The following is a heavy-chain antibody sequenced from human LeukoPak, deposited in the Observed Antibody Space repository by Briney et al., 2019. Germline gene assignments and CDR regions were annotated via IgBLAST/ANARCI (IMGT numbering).Heavy chain of an antibody. CDR3: ARFYGDETYFDY. V-gene: IGHV3-48*03. CDR2: ISSSGSTI. D-gene: IGHD4-17*01. J-gene: IGHJ4*02. CDR1: GFTFSSYE. Sequence: GGSLRLSCAASGFTFSSYEMNWVRQAPGRGLEWVSYISSSGSTIYYADSVKGRFTISRDNAKNSLYLQMNSLRAEDTAVYYCARFYGDETYFDYWGQGTLVTVSS.